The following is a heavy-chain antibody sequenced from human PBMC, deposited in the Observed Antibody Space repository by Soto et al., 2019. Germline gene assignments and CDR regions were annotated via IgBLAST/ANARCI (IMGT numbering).Heavy chain of an antibody. CDR3: AKRGDFLSGPYRGWFDP. Sequence: QVQLVQSGAEVQKPGAAVKVSCKSSGYTFTSYDINWVRQATGQGLEWMGWMTPNSGTTGYAQKFQGRVNRTMNTSISTAYMELSSVRSEYTAVYYCAKRGDFLSGPYRGWFDPWVQGTRVTVSS. J-gene: IGHJ5*02. V-gene: IGHV1-8*01. D-gene: IGHD3-3*01. CDR1: GYTFTSYD. CDR2: MTPNSGTT.